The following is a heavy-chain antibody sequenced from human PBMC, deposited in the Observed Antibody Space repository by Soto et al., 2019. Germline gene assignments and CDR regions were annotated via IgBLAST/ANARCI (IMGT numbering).Heavy chain of an antibody. CDR3: ASAKYYYDSSGPEFDY. CDR2: ISYDGSNK. V-gene: IGHV3-30-3*01. J-gene: IGHJ4*02. D-gene: IGHD3-22*01. CDR1: GFTFSSYA. Sequence: PGGSLRLSCAASGFTFSSYAMHWVRQALGKGLEWVAVISYDGSNKYYADSVKGRFTISRDNSKNTLYLQMNSLRAEDTAVYYCASAKYYYDSSGPEFDYWGQGTLVPVSS.